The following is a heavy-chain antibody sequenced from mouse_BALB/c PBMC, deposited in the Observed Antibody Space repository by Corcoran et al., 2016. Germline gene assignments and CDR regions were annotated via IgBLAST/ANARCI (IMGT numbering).Heavy chain of an antibody. J-gene: IGHJ4*01. Sequence: QIQLVQSGPELKKPGETVKISCKASGYTFTNYGMNWVKQAPGKGLKWMGWINTYTGEPTYADDFKGRFAFSLENSASTAYLQINNLKNEDMATYFCARLLRPYYAMDYWGQGTSVTVSS. V-gene: IGHV9-1*02. CDR3: ARLLRPYYAMDY. CDR2: INTYTGEP. D-gene: IGHD1-2*01. CDR1: GYTFTNYG.